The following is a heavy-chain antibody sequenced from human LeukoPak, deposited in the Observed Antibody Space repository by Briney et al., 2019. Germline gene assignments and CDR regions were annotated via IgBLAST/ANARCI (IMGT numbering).Heavy chain of an antibody. CDR2: ISGSGDTT. CDR1: GFTFSSYS. V-gene: IGHV3-21*01. CDR3: TTLRLGDRPFDL. D-gene: IGHD4-11*01. Sequence: GGSLRLSCAASGFTFSSYSMNWVRQAPGKGLEWVSAISGSGDTTNSADSVKGRFTISRDNGKNSLFLQVDSLRAEDAAVYYCTTLRLGDRPFDLWGRGTLVTVSS. J-gene: IGHJ2*01.